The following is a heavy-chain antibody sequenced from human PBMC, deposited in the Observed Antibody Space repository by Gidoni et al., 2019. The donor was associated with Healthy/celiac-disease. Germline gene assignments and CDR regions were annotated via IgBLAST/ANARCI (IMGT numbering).Heavy chain of an antibody. CDR2: IYTSGST. D-gene: IGHD3-22*01. CDR3: ARDLGGGYYERAFDY. CDR1: VGSISSYY. J-gene: IGHJ4*02. V-gene: IGHV4-4*07. Sequence: QVQLQESGPGLVKPSETLSLTCTVSVGSISSYYWSWIRQPAGKGLEWSGRIYTSGSTNYNPSLKSRVTMSVETSKNQFSLKLSPVTAADTAVYYCARDLGGGYYERAFDYWGQGTLVTVSS.